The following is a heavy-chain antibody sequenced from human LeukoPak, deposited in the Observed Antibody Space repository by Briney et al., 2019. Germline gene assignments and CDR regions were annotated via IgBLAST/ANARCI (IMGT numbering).Heavy chain of an antibody. CDR2: IYYSGST. J-gene: IGHJ4*02. V-gene: IGHV4-39*07. CDR1: GGSISSSSYY. D-gene: IGHD6-13*01. Sequence: PSETLSLTCTVSGGSISSSSYYWGWIRQPPGKGLEWIGSIYYSGSTYYNPSLKSRVTISVDTSKNQFSLKLSSVTAADTAVYYCARAYAPRGAAAGTEFDYWGQGTLVTVSS. CDR3: ARAYAPRGAAAGTEFDY.